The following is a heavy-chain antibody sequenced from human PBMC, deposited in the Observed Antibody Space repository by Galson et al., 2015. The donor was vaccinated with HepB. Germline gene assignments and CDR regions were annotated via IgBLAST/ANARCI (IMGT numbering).Heavy chain of an antibody. CDR1: GFTFSSYG. V-gene: IGHV3-33*01. J-gene: IGHJ6*02. D-gene: IGHD3-10*01. CDR3: ASLGGSESYGMDV. Sequence: SLRLSCAASGFTFSSYGMHWVRQAPGKGLEWVAVIWYDGSNKYYADSVKGRFTISRDNSKNTLYLQMNSLRAEDTAVYYCASLGGSESYGMDVWGQGTTVTVSS. CDR2: IWYDGSNK.